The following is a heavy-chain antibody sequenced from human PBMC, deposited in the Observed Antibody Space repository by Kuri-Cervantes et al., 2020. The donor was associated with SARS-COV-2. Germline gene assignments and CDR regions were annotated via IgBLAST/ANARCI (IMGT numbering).Heavy chain of an antibody. J-gene: IGHJ4*02. CDR2: ISSSSSYI. CDR3: ATDTPRPTAAGTLGGY. CDR1: GFTFSSYS. V-gene: IGHV3-21*04. Sequence: GGSLRLSCAASGFTFSSYSMNWVRQAPGKGLEWVSSISSSSSYIYYADSVKGRFTISRDNAKNSLYLQMNSLRAEDTAVYYCATDTPRPTAAGTLGGYWGQGTLVTVSS. D-gene: IGHD6-13*01.